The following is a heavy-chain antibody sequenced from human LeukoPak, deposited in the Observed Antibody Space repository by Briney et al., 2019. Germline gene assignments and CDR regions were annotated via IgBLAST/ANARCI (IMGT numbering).Heavy chain of an antibody. CDR2: ISSSGSTI. D-gene: IGHD3-9*01. V-gene: IGHV3-48*03. J-gene: IGHJ3*02. CDR1: GFTFSSYA. Sequence: GGSLRLSCAASGFTFSSYAMHWVRQAPGKGLEWVSYISSSGSTIYYADSVKGRFTISRDNAKNSLYLQMNSLRAEDTAVYYCAKRALRYFDWLLVTDAFDIWGQGTMVTVSS. CDR3: AKRALRYFDWLLVTDAFDI.